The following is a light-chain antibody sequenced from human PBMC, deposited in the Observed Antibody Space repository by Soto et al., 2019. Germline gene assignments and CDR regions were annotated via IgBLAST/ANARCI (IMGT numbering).Light chain of an antibody. CDR2: AAS. J-gene: IGKJ4*01. Sequence: DIQMTQSPSFLSASVGDRVTITCRASQGISSWLAWFQHKPGRAPKLLIHAASSLESGVPSRFSGSGSGTEFTLTISSLQPEDFATYYCQQPNSYPLTFGGGTKVEIK. CDR3: QQPNSYPLT. CDR1: QGISSW. V-gene: IGKV1-12*01.